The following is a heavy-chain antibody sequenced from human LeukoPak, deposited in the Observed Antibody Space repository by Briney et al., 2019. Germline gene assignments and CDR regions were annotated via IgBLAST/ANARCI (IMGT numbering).Heavy chain of an antibody. J-gene: IGHJ4*02. CDR2: IRRRAYGGAA. CDR1: GFAFYDFA. V-gene: IGHV3-49*04. D-gene: IGHD1-14*01. CDR3: SRTGLVDFDY. Sequence: GGSLRLSCTTSGFAFYDFAMSWVRQPAGKGLEGVGFIRRRAYGGAAEYAASVKGRFIISRDDSKGIAYLQMNSLKTEDTAVYYCSRTGLVDFDYWGQGSRVIVSP.